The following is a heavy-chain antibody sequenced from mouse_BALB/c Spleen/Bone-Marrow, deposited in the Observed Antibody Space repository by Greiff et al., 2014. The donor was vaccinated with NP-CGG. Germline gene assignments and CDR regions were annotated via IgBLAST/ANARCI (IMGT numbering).Heavy chain of an antibody. CDR1: GYAFTNYL. D-gene: IGHD2-2*01. CDR2: INPGSGGT. Sequence: QVQLKESGAELVRPGTSVKVSCKASGYAFTNYLIEWVKQRPGQGLEWIGVINPGSGGTNYSEKFKGKATLTADNSSNTAYMHLSSLTSDDSAVYFCARGGHGSYWGQGTTLTVSS. V-gene: IGHV1-54*03. J-gene: IGHJ2*01. CDR3: ARGGHGSY.